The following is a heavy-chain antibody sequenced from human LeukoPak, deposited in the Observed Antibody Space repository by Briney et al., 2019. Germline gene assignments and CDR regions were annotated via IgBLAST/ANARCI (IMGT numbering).Heavy chain of an antibody. Sequence: GGSLRLSCAASGFTFSSYGMHWVRQAPGKGLEWVAFIRYDGSDKYYADSVKGRFTISRDISKNTLYLQMNSLRAEDTAVYYCAKEAGSVADYWGQGTLVTVSS. CDR1: GFTFSSYG. J-gene: IGHJ4*02. V-gene: IGHV3-30*02. D-gene: IGHD6-19*01. CDR3: AKEAGSVADY. CDR2: IRYDGSDK.